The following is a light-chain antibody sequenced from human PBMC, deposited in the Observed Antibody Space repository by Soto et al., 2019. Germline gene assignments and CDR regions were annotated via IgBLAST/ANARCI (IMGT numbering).Light chain of an antibody. CDR1: SSNIGSNT. Sequence: QSVLTQPPSASGTPGQRVTISCSGSSSNIGSNTVNWYQQLPGTAPNLLIYSNNQRPSGVPDRFSGSKSGTSASLAISGLQSEAEADYYCAAWDDSLNGPTWVFGGGTKLTVL. V-gene: IGLV1-44*01. J-gene: IGLJ3*02. CDR3: AAWDDSLNGPTWV. CDR2: SNN.